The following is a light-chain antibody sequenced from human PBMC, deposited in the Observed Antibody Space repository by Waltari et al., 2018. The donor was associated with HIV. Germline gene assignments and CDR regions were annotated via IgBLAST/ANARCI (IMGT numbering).Light chain of an antibody. CDR3: QQYSSPPLT. J-gene: IGKJ4*01. V-gene: IGKV1-NL1*01. CDR1: QDIRNS. CDR2: AVS. Sequence: DIQMTQSPSSLSASVGDSVTITCRASQDIRNSLAWYQQSPGKAPNLLLYAVSRLEDGVPSRFSGSGSGTHYTLTISSLQLEDFASYYCQQYSSPPLTFGGGTKVESK.